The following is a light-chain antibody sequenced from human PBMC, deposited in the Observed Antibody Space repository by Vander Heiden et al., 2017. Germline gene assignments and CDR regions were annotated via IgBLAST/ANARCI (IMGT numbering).Light chain of an antibody. CDR2: AAS. Sequence: AIRMTQSPSSFSASTGDRVTITCRASQGISSYLAWYQQKPGKAPKLLIYAASTLQSGVPSRFSGSGSGTDFTLTISCLQSEDFTTYYCQQYSSYPFTFGHGTKVDIK. J-gene: IGKJ3*01. CDR1: QGISSY. CDR3: QQYSSYPFT. V-gene: IGKV1-8*01.